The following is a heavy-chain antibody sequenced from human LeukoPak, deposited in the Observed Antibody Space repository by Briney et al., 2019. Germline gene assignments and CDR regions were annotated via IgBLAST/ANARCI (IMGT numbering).Heavy chain of an antibody. CDR1: GFTFSSYA. CDR3: ARERNRIAVAGTSYY. CDR2: ISYDGSNK. J-gene: IGHJ4*02. D-gene: IGHD6-19*01. V-gene: IGHV3-30*04. Sequence: GGSLRLSCAASGFTFSSYAMHWVRQAPGKGLEWVAVISYDGSNKYYADSVKGRFIISRDNSKNTLYLQMNSLRAEDTAVYYCARERNRIAVAGTSYYWGQGTLVTVSS.